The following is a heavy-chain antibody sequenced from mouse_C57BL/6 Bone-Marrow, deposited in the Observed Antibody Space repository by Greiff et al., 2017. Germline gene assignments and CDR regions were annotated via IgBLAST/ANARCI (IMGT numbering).Heavy chain of an antibody. Sequence: VQLQQSGAELAKPGASVKLSCKASGYTFTSYWMHWVKQRPGQGLEWIGYINPSSGYTKYNQKFKDKATLTADKSSSTAYMQLSSLTYEDSAVYYCARSRGTTVVATSYYCDYWGQGTTLTVSS. D-gene: IGHD1-1*01. V-gene: IGHV1-7*01. J-gene: IGHJ2*01. CDR1: GYTFTSYW. CDR3: ARSRGTTVVATSYYCDY. CDR2: INPSSGYT.